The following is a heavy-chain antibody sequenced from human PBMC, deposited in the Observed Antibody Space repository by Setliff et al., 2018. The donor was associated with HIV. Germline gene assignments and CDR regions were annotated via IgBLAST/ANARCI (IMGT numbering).Heavy chain of an antibody. CDR3: SRDQIVVVAAAIRATYYYYYMDV. CDR2: IRSKAYGETT. D-gene: IGHD2-2*01. Sequence: GGSLRLSCTASGFNFGDYAMSWVRQAPRKGLEWVGFIRSKAYGETTEYAASVKGRFTISRDDSKSIAYLQMNSLKTEDTAVYYCSRDQIVVVAAAIRATYYYYYMDVWGKGTTVTVSS. CDR1: GFNFGDYA. J-gene: IGHJ6*03. V-gene: IGHV3-49*04.